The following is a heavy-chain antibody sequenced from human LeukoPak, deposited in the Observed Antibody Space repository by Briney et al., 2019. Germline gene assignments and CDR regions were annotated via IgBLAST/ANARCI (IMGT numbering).Heavy chain of an antibody. CDR2: ISHDGNTK. V-gene: IGHV3-33*01. CDR3: ASVPFGYDSSGYVDY. Sequence: GTSLRLSCAGSGFTFSTYVMHWVRQVPGKGLEWVARISHDGNTKFYADSVEGRFTISRDNSKNTLSLEMYSLRAEDTAMYYCASVPFGYDSSGYVDYWGQGTLVTVSS. CDR1: GFTFSTYV. J-gene: IGHJ4*02. D-gene: IGHD3-22*01.